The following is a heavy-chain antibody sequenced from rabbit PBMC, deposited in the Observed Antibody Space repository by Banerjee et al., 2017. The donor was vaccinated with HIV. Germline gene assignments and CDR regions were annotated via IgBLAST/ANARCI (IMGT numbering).Heavy chain of an antibody. D-gene: IGHD6-1*01. CDR1: GLDFSSSYW. CDR2: IYAGSSGST. V-gene: IGHV1S45*01. Sequence: QEQLVESGGDLVQPEGSLTLTCTASGLDFSSSYWICWVRQAPGKGLEWIACIYAGSSGSTYYASWAKGRFTISKTSSTTVTLQMTSLTAADTATYFCARALGYGANAGYGYLFKLWGQGTLVTVS. J-gene: IGHJ4*01. CDR3: ARALGYGANAGYGYLFKL.